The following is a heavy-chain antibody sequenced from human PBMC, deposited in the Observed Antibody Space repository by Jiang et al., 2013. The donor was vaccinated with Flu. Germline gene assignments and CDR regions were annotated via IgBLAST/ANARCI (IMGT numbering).Heavy chain of an antibody. D-gene: IGHD5-24*01. V-gene: IGHV5-51*01. J-gene: IGHJ4*02. Sequence: GAEVKKPGESLKISCKGSGYSFTSYWIGWVRQMPGKGLEWMGIIYPGDSDTRYSPSFQGQVTISADKSISTAYLQWSSLKASDTAMYYCARASFPFKEIGRPDYWGQGTLVTVSS. CDR3: ARASFPFKEIGRPDY. CDR1: GYSFTSYW. CDR2: IYPGDSDT.